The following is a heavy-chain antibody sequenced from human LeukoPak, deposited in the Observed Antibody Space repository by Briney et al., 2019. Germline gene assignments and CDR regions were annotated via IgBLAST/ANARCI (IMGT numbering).Heavy chain of an antibody. D-gene: IGHD5-24*01. CDR1: GGSISSYY. CDR2: IYYTGST. Sequence: TSETLSLTCTVSGGSISSYYWTWIRQPPGKGLEWIGYIYYTGSTDYNPSLKSRVTISLDTSKNQFSLKLSSVTAADTAVYYCARLEKKATGWDWGQGTLVIVSS. CDR3: ARLEKKATGWD. J-gene: IGHJ4*02. V-gene: IGHV4-59*08.